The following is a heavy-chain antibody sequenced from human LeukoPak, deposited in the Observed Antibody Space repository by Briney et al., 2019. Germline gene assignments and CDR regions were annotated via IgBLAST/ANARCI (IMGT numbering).Heavy chain of an antibody. D-gene: IGHD4-17*01. J-gene: IGHJ4*02. CDR3: AKDASDFGDSYFDH. CDR2: LWFDGSHE. Sequence: GGSLRLSCEASGFNFNNYGMHWVRQAPGKGLEWVAALWFDGSHEYYADSVKGRFTISRDNFKNTLFMEMNALTAGDTAIYYCAKDASDFGDSYFDHWGRRTPVTVSS. V-gene: IGHV3-33*06. CDR1: GFNFNNYG.